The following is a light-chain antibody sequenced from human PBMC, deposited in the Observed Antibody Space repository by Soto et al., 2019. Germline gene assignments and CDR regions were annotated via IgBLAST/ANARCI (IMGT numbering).Light chain of an antibody. J-gene: IGKJ1*01. V-gene: IGKV1-6*01. CDR3: LQDNSWPWT. CDR1: QAISND. Sequence: AIQMTQSPSSLSATVGDRVTITCRASQAISNDLGWYQQKPGKAPKLLIYGATELESGVPSRFSGSGSGTDFTLTISSLQPEDFATYFCLQDNSWPWTFGQGPKVEIK. CDR2: GAT.